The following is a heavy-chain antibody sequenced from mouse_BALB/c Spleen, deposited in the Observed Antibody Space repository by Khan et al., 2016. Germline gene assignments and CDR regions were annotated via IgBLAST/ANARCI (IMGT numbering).Heavy chain of an antibody. CDR2: INTETGEP. CDR1: DYTFTDFS. V-gene: IGHV9-2-1*01. D-gene: IGHD2-14*01. J-gene: IGHJ2*01. CDR3: ARHYGYDGGVY. Sequence: QIQLVQSGPELKKPGETVKISCKASDYTFTDFSMHWVKQAPGKGLKWMAWINTETGEPTYADDFKGRFAFSLETSASTAYLQINDLKNEDTATYFWARHYGYDGGVYWGQGTTLTVSS.